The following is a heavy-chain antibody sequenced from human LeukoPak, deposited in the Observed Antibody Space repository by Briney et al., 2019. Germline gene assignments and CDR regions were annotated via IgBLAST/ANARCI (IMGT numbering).Heavy chain of an antibody. Sequence: GGSLRLSCATSGFDFTAHWMSWVRQAPGKRLEWVANIKHDGSEKYYVDSVKGRFTISRDYAKDSVYLQMNSLRVDDTAVYYCARTRVVTRGGYWYFDVWGRGILVTVSS. CDR2: IKHDGSEK. D-gene: IGHD2-21*02. V-gene: IGHV3-7*01. CDR3: ARTRVVTRGGYWYFDV. J-gene: IGHJ2*01. CDR1: GFDFTAHW.